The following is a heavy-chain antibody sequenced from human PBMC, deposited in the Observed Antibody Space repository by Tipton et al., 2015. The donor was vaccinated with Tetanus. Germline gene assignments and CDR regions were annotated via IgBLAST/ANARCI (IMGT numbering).Heavy chain of an antibody. CDR1: GGSISSGGYY. CDR2: IYYSGST. V-gene: IGHV4-31*03. CDR3: ARDQARGARGWNYFDY. D-gene: IGHD1-26*01. J-gene: IGHJ4*02. Sequence: TLSLTCTVSGGSISSGGYYWSWIRQHPGKGLEWIGDIYYSGSTYYNPSLKSRVIISVDTSKNQFSLQLNSVTAADTAVYYRARDQARGARGWNYFDYWGQGTLATVSS.